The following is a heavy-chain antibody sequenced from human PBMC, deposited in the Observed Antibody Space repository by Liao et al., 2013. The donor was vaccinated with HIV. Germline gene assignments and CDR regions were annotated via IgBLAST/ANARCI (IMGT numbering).Heavy chain of an antibody. J-gene: IGHJ3*02. CDR3: ARAPGEWSPSHDGFDI. V-gene: IGHV4-34*02. Sequence: QVQLQQWGAGLLKPSETLSLTCAVYGGSLSGYYWSWIRQPPGKGLEWIGEINHSGGTNYNPSLESRGTISVDTSKNQFSLKLTSVTAADTALYYCARAPGEWSPSHDGFDIWGQGTMVTVSS. CDR1: GGSLSGYY. CDR2: INHSGGT. D-gene: IGHD3-3*01.